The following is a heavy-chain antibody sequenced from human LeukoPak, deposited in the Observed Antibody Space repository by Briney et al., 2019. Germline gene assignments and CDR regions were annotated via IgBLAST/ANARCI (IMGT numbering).Heavy chain of an antibody. CDR2: INPNSGGT. CDR3: ARDLRYCSSTSCYINWFDP. V-gene: IGHV1-2*02. J-gene: IGHJ5*02. Sequence: ASVKVSCKASGYTFTGYYMHWVRQAPGQGLEWMGWINPNSGGTNYAQKFQGRVTMTRDTSISTAYMELSRLRSDDTAVYYCARDLRYCSSTSCYINWFDPWGQGALVTVSS. D-gene: IGHD2-2*02. CDR1: GYTFTGYY.